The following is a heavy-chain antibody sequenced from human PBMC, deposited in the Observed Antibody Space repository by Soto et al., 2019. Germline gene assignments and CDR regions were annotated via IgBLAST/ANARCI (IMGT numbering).Heavy chain of an antibody. V-gene: IGHV1-18*04. CDR3: AREYSSSWYGWFDP. D-gene: IGHD6-13*01. Sequence: QVQLVQSGAEVKKPGASVKVSCKASGYTFTTYGISWVRQAPGQGLEWMGWISPYTGNTKYAQKFQGRVTMTTDTSTSTAYMELRSLRSDDTALYYCAREYSSSWYGWFDPWGQGTLVTVSS. J-gene: IGHJ5*02. CDR2: ISPYTGNT. CDR1: GYTFTTYG.